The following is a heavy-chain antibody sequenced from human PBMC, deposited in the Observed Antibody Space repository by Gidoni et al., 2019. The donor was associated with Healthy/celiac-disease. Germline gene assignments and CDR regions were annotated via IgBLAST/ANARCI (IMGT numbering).Heavy chain of an antibody. V-gene: IGHV3-30*03. CDR2: ISYDGSNK. D-gene: IGHD6-19*01. CDR1: GFTFSSYG. J-gene: IGHJ4*02. Sequence: QVQLVESGGGVVQPGRSLRLSCAAPGFTFSSYGMHWVRQAPGKGLEWVAVISYDGSNKYYADSVKGRFTISRDNSKNTLYLQMNSLRAEDTAVYYCARVEGIAVIDYWGQGTLVTVSS. CDR3: ARVEGIAVIDY.